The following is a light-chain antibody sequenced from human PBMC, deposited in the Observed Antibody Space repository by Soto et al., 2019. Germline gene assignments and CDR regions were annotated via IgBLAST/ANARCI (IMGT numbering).Light chain of an antibody. CDR2: DAS. Sequence: EIQVTQSPSSLSAAVGDRVTITCQASQDIKNYLNWYQQKSGKVPKPLIYDASDLETGVPSRFSGSGSGTDFTFTINSLQPEDIATYYCQQYDNLPLTFGGGTKVEIK. CDR3: QQYDNLPLT. J-gene: IGKJ4*01. CDR1: QDIKNY. V-gene: IGKV1-33*01.